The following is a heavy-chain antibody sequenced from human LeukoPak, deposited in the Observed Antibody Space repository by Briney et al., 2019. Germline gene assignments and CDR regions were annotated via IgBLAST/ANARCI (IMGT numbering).Heavy chain of an antibody. CDR3: ARGNYGMDV. J-gene: IGHJ6*02. CDR2: INSDGGST. V-gene: IGHV3-74*01. CDR1: GFTFSSYW. Sequence: GGSLRLSCAASGFTFSSYWMHWVRQAPGKGLVWVSRINSDGGSTSHADSVKGRFTISRDDAKNTLYLQMSSLRAEDTAVYYCARGNYGMDVWGQGTTVTVSS.